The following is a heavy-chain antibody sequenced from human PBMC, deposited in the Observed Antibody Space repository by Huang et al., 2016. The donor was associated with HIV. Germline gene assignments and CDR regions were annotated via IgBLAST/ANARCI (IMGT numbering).Heavy chain of an antibody. CDR1: GGAVSGYY. D-gene: IGHD3-16*01. Sequence: QVQLQQWGAGLLKPSETLSLTCVVHGGAVSGYYGSWIRQSPGKGLDWIGEINDGGATNYIPSLKRRVTMSMDASRNQLFLRLRSVTAADTGLYFCARSRYVQARTWNFDLWGRGSLVTVSS. V-gene: IGHV4-34*01. J-gene: IGHJ2*01. CDR3: ARSRYVQARTWNFDL. CDR2: INDGGAT.